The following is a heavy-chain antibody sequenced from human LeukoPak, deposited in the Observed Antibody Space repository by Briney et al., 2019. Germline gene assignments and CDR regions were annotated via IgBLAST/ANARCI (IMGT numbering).Heavy chain of an antibody. D-gene: IGHD6-6*01. Sequence: GRSLRLSCAASGFTFSYYAIHWVRQAPGKGLEWVAVISYDGSNEYYADSVKGRFTISRDNSKNTLFLQMNSLRPEDTAVYYCARDVRTKAARPSDTDYYYYMDVWGKGTTVTVSS. V-gene: IGHV3-30-3*01. CDR3: ARDVRTKAARPSDTDYYYYMDV. CDR1: GFTFSYYA. J-gene: IGHJ6*03. CDR2: ISYDGSNE.